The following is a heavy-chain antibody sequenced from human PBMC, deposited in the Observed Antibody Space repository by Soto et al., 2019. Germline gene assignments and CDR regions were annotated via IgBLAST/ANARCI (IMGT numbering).Heavy chain of an antibody. CDR2: LSGSGADT. Sequence: EVQLLESGGGLVQPGGSLRLSCAASGFSFVNYAMHWVRQTPGKGLEWVSSLSGSGADTYYGDTVKGRFTISRDKLNNVLFLQMNSLRVEDTAIYFCAKDHRNLGGFDPWGQGTLVTVSS. D-gene: IGHD1-26*01. CDR1: GFSFVNYA. J-gene: IGHJ5*02. CDR3: AKDHRNLGGFDP. V-gene: IGHV3-23*01.